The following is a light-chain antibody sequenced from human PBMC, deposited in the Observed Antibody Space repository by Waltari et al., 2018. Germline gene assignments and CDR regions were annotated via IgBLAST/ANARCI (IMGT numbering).Light chain of an antibody. CDR2: TDN. CDR3: ATWDDSLNAWV. CDR1: YSNIGRNA. V-gene: IGLV1-44*01. Sequence: QSVLTQPPSASGTPGQRVTISCSGSYSNIGRNAEHWYQQPPKTAPKLPIYTDNQRPSGVPDRFSGSKSGTSASLAISGLQSEDEADYHCATWDDSLNAWVFGGGTKVTVL. J-gene: IGLJ3*02.